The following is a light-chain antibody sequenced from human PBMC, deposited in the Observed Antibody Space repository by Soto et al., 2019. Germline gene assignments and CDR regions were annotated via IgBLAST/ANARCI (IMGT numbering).Light chain of an antibody. CDR3: QHYHSYPYT. Sequence: DIQMTQSPSTLSASVGDRVTITCRASQPISTWVAWYQLKPGKAPKLLISDSSSLERGVPSRISGSGSGTDFALTFSSLQPDDFATYYCQHYHSYPYTFGPGTKLEIK. CDR1: QPISTW. J-gene: IGKJ2*01. V-gene: IGKV1-5*01. CDR2: DSS.